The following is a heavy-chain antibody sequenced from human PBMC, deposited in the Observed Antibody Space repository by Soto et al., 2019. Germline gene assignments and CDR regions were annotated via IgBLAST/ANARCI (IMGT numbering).Heavy chain of an antibody. Sequence: PSETHSLTSIVSGGYIGNYYWSWIRQPPGKGLEWIGYIYYSGSTNYNPSLTSRVTISVDTSKNQFSLKLSSVTAADTAVYYCARHRYSYGVYYFDYWGQGTLVTVS. CDR1: GGYIGNYY. D-gene: IGHD5-18*01. J-gene: IGHJ4*02. CDR2: IYYSGST. CDR3: ARHRYSYGVYYFDY. V-gene: IGHV4-59*08.